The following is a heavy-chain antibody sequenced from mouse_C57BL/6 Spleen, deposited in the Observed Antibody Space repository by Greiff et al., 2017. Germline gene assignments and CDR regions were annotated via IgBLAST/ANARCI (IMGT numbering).Heavy chain of an antibody. CDR2: ISGGGSYS. CDR1: GFTFSSYA. D-gene: IGHD6-1*01. J-gene: IGHJ2*01. V-gene: IGHV5-4*01. Sequence: DVHLVESGGGLVKPGGSLKLSCAASGFTFSSYAMSWVRQTPEKRLEWVATISGGGSYSYYPDNVKGRFTISRDNDKNNLYLQMSHLKSEDTAMYYCAKLGLFYYFDYWGQGTTLTVSS. CDR3: AKLGLFYYFDY.